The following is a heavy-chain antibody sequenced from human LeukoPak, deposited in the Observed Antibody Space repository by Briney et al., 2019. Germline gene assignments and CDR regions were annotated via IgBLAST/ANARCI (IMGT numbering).Heavy chain of an antibody. J-gene: IGHJ5*02. CDR2: IYYSGRA. V-gene: IGHV4-61*08. CDR1: GGSISSGGYY. Sequence: SETLSLTCAVSGGSISSGGYYWNWIRQPPGKGLEWIGNIYYSGRANYNPSLKSRVTMSVDTSRNQFSLKLRSVTAADTAVYYCTREPPRVTWFDPWGQGTLVTVSS. CDR3: TREPPRVTWFDP.